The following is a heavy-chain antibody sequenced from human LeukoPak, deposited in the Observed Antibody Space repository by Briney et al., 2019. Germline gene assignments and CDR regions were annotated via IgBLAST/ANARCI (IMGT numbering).Heavy chain of an antibody. J-gene: IGHJ4*02. CDR3: ARESGLLGDY. V-gene: IGHV3-53*04. Sequence: GGSLRLSCAASGLTVSSNYMSWVRRASGKGLEWVSVIYRGGSTYYADSVKGRFTISRHNSKNTLYLQMNSLRAEDTAMYYCARESGLLGDYWGQGTLVTVSS. CDR2: IYRGGST. D-gene: IGHD3-22*01. CDR1: GLTVSSNY.